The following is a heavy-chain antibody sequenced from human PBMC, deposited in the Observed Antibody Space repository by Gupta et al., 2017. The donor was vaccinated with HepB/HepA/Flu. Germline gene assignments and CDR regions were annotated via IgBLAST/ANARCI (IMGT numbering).Heavy chain of an antibody. Sequence: QITLKESGPTLVQPTQTLTLTCTFSGFSLSTGGVGVAWIRQPPGKALEWLALIYWNDDKNYSPSLRSRLTITKDTSKNQVVLTVTNMDPVDTATYYCVYRKDPWGYINGWFYFDSWGQGNLVTVSS. CDR1: GFSLSTGGVG. CDR2: IYWNDDK. D-gene: IGHD6-19*01. CDR3: VYRKDPWGYINGWFYFDS. V-gene: IGHV2-5*01. J-gene: IGHJ4*02.